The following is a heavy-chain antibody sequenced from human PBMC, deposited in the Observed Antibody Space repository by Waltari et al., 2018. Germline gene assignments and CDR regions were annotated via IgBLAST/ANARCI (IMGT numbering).Heavy chain of an antibody. CDR2: IRYDGSNK. V-gene: IGHV3-30*02. CDR1: GFTFSSYG. D-gene: IGHD4-17*01. J-gene: IGHJ4*02. Sequence: QVQLVESGGGVVQPGGSLRLSCAASGFTFSSYGMPWVRQAPGKGLEWVAFIRYDGSNKYYADSVKGRFTISRDNSKNTLYLQMNSLRAEDTAVYYCAKDAGAVTTTVDYWGQGTLVTVSS. CDR3: AKDAGAVTTTVDY.